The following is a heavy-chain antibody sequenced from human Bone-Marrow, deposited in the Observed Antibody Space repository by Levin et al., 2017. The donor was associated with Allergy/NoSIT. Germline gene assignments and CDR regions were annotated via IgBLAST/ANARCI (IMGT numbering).Heavy chain of an antibody. CDR2: ISCRSEVT. D-gene: IGHD3-10*01. V-gene: IGHV3-48*04. J-gene: IGHJ6*02. Sequence: GGSLRLSCVASGFTLSSYHMDWVRQAPGKGLEWVSYISCRSEVTYYSDSVRGRFTISRDNAKDSLYLEMSSLRAEDTAVYYCARDSGRAYGMDVWGQGTTVTISS. CDR1: GFTLSSYH. CDR3: ARDSGRAYGMDV.